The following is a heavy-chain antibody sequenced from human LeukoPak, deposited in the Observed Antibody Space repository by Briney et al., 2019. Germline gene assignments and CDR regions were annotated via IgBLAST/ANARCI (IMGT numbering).Heavy chain of an antibody. J-gene: IGHJ4*02. V-gene: IGHV4-59*08. CDR2: IYYSGST. D-gene: IGHD3-10*01. CDR3: ARLSGISAGNFDY. CDR1: GGSISSYY. Sequence: SETLSLTCTVSGGSISSYYWSWIRQPPGKGLEWIGYIYYSGSTKYNPSLKSRVTISVDTSKNQFSLKLSSVTAADTAVYYCARLSGISAGNFDYWGQGTLVTVSS.